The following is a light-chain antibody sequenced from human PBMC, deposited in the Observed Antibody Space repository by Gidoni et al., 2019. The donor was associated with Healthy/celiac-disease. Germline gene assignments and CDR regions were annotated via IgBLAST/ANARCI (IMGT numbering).Light chain of an antibody. CDR3: AAWDDSLSGLWV. Sequence: QSVLTQPPSASGTPGQRVTISCSGSRSNLGSNYVYWYQQLPGTAPKLLIYSNNQRPSGVPDRFSGSKSGTSASLAISGLRSEDEADYYCAAWDDSLSGLWVFGGGTKLTVL. V-gene: IGLV1-47*02. CDR1: RSNLGSNY. CDR2: SNN. J-gene: IGLJ3*02.